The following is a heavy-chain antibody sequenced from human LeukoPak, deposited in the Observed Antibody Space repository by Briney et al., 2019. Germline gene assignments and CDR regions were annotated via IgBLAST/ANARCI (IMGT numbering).Heavy chain of an antibody. J-gene: IGHJ6*03. Sequence: SETLSLTCAVYGGSFSGYYWSWIRQPPGKGLEWIGEINHSGSTNYNPSLKSRVTISVDTSKNQFSLKLSSVTAADTAMYYCTKNGYYSMDVWGKGTTVTVSS. CDR2: INHSGST. CDR1: GGSFSGYY. D-gene: IGHD6-13*01. V-gene: IGHV4-34*01. CDR3: TKNGYYSMDV.